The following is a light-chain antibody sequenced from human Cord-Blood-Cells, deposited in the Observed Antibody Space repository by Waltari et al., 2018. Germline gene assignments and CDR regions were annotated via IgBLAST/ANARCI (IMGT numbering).Light chain of an antibody. Sequence: SYELTQPPSVSVSPGQTARITCSGDALPKQYAYWYQQKPGQAPVLVIYKDRERPSGIPERFSGSSSGTTVTLTISGVQAEDEADYYCQSADSSGTYRGVVFGGGTKLTVL. CDR1: ALPKQY. CDR2: KDR. V-gene: IGLV3-25*02. CDR3: QSADSSGTYRGVV. J-gene: IGLJ2*01.